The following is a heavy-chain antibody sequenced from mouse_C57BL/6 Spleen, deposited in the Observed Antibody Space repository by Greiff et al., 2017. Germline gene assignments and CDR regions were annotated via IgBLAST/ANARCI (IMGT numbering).Heavy chain of an antibody. CDR1: GYTFTSYW. J-gene: IGHJ3*01. D-gene: IGHD1-1*01. V-gene: IGHV1-55*01. CDR2: IYSGSGST. CDR3: ARNYCGSSAAWFAD. Sequence: VQLQQPGAELVKPGASVKMSCTASGYTFTSYWITWVKQRPGQGLEWIGDIYSGSGSTYYHEKLKSKATLSVDTSYSTPYLPLSSLTSEDSAVYYSARNYCGSSAAWFADWGQGTLVTVSA.